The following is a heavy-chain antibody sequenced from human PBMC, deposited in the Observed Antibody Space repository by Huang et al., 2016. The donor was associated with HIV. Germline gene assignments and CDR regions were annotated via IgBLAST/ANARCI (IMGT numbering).Heavy chain of an antibody. CDR2: MNPNTGNT. CDR1: GYPFTNND. CDR3: ARSAYGDLDY. Sequence: QVHLVQSGAGVKKPGASVKVSCKASGYPFTNNDINWVRQAPGRGRGCMGWMNPNTGNTGFAQSVQGRVTMTRKTSITTAYMELTSLTSEDTAVYYCARSAYGDLDYWGLGTLVIVSS. J-gene: IGHJ4*02. V-gene: IGHV1-8*02. D-gene: IGHD4-17*01.